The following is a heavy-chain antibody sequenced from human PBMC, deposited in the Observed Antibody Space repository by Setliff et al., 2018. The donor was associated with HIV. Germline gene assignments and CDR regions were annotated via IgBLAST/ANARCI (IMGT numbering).Heavy chain of an antibody. D-gene: IGHD3-3*01. CDR1: GYTFTGYY. CDR2: INPNNGGT. V-gene: IGHV1-2*02. Sequence: ASVKVSCKASGYTFTGYYMHWVRQAPGQGLEWMGWINPNNGGTNYAQKFQGRVTMTRDTSISTAYMELSRLRSDDTAVYYCARSIVPVASGYYYFEYWGQGTLVTVSS. CDR3: ARSIVPVASGYYYFEY. J-gene: IGHJ4*02.